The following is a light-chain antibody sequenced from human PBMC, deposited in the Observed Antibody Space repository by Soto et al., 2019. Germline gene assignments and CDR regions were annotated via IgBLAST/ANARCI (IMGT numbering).Light chain of an antibody. Sequence: DIQMTQSPSTLSGSVGDRVTITSRAGQTISIWLAWYQQKPGKAPKLLIYKASTLKSGVPSRFSGSGSGTEFTLTISSLQPDDFATYYCQHYNSYSEAFGQGTKVELK. V-gene: IGKV1-5*03. CDR1: QTISIW. CDR2: KAS. J-gene: IGKJ1*01. CDR3: QHYNSYSEA.